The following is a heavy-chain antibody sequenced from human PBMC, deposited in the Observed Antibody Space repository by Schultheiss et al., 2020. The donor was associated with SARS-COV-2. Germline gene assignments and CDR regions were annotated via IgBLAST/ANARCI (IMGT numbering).Heavy chain of an antibody. J-gene: IGHJ6*02. D-gene: IGHD3-10*01. Sequence: GESLKISCAASGFTFSSYGMHWVRQAPGKGLEWVAVIWYDGSNKYYADSVKGRFTISRDNSKNTLYLQMNSLRAEDTAVYYCARDPALTGSGSYYGMDVWGQGTTVTVSS. V-gene: IGHV3-33*01. CDR2: IWYDGSNK. CDR3: ARDPALTGSGSYYGMDV. CDR1: GFTFSSYG.